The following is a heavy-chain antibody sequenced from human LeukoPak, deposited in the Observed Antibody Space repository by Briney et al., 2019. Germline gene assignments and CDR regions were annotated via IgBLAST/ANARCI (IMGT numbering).Heavy chain of an antibody. D-gene: IGHD2-2*01. CDR1: GYTFTGYY. Sequence: ASVKVSCKASGYTFTGYYMHWVRQAPGQGLEWMGWINPNSGGTNYAQKFQGRVTMTRDTAISTAYMELSRLRSDDTAVYYCATQKMYPFSFDYWGQGTLVTVSS. CDR2: INPNSGGT. J-gene: IGHJ4*02. V-gene: IGHV1-2*02. CDR3: ATQKMYPFSFDY.